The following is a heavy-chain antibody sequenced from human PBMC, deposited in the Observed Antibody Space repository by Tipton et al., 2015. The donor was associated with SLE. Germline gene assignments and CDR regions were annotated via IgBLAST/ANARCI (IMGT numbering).Heavy chain of an antibody. V-gene: IGHV4-59*01. D-gene: IGHD1-26*01. CDR2: SYYSGST. J-gene: IGHJ4*02. CDR3: ARGGESYDY. Sequence: TLSLTCTVSGGSISSYYWSWIRQPPGKGLEWIGYSYYSGSTNYNPSLKSRVTISVDTSKNQFSLKLSSVTAADTAVYYCARGGESYDYWGQGTLVTVSS. CDR1: GGSISSYY.